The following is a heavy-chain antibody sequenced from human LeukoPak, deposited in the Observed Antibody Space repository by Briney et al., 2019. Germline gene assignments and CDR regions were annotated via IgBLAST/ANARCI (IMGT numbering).Heavy chain of an antibody. V-gene: IGHV1-2*02. CDR3: ARGYRRKVTYYYYYGMDV. J-gene: IGHJ6*02. D-gene: IGHD2-15*01. Sequence: ASVKVSCKASGYTFTGYYIHWVRQAPGQGLEWMGWIDPNSGGTKYAQKFQGRVTMTRDTSITTAYMELTRVRSDDSAVYYCARGYRRKVTYYYYYGMDVWGQGTTVTVSS. CDR1: GYTFTGYY. CDR2: IDPNSGGT.